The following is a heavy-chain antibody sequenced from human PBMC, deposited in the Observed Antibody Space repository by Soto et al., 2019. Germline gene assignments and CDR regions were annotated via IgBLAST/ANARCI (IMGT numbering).Heavy chain of an antibody. D-gene: IGHD4-4*01. CDR3: ATSLYGGNYGPYYFDY. CDR2: ISSSSSTI. V-gene: IGHV3-48*02. J-gene: IGHJ4*02. Sequence: EVQLVESGGGLVQPGGSLRLSCAASGFTFSSYIMNWVRQAPGKGLAWVSYISSSSSTIYYADSVKGRFTISRDNAKNSLYLQMNSLRDEDTAVYYCATSLYGGNYGPYYFDYWGQGTLVTVSS. CDR1: GFTFSSYI.